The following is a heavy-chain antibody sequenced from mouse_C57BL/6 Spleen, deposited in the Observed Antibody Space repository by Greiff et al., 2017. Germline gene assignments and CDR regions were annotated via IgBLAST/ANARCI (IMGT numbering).Heavy chain of an antibody. D-gene: IGHD2-5*01. CDR3: ATYYSNYVGYAMDY. V-gene: IGHV1-52*01. J-gene: IGHJ4*01. CDR2: IDPSDSET. Sequence: VKLQQPGAELVRPGSSVKLSCKASGYTFTSYWMHWVKQRPIQGLEWIGNIDPSDSETHYNQKFKDKATLTVDKSSSTAYMQLSSLTSEDSAVYYCATYYSNYVGYAMDYWGQGTSVTVSS. CDR1: GYTFTSYW.